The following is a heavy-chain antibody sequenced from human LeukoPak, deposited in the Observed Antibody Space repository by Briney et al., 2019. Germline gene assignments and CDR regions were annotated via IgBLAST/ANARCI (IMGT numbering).Heavy chain of an antibody. V-gene: IGHV4-4*02. CDR1: GGSISSTNW. Sequence: SESLSLTCGVSGGSISSTNWWTWVRPPPGEGLEWIGEVHLSGRTNYNPSLESRVTMSVDMSENHISLKLTSVTAADTAVYYCAREGGPYRPLDYSGQGTLVTVSS. CDR2: VHLSGRT. CDR3: AREGGPYRPLDY. J-gene: IGHJ4*02.